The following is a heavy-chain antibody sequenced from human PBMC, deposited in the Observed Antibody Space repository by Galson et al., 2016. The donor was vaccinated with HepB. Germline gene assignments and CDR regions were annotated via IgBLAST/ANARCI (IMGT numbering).Heavy chain of an antibody. D-gene: IGHD5-12*01. J-gene: IGHJ4*02. CDR3: ARARGYSGYDLGY. CDR2: ISYDGSNK. V-gene: IGHV3-30-3*01. Sequence: PLRLSCAASGFTFSSYAMHWVRQAPGKGLEWVAVISYDGSNKYYADSVKGRFTISRDNSKNTLYLQMNSLRAEDTAVYYCARARGYSGYDLGYWGQGTLVTVSS. CDR1: GFTFSSYA.